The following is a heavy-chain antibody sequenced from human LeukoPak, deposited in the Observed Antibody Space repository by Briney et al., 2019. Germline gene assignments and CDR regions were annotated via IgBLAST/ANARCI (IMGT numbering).Heavy chain of an antibody. V-gene: IGHV3-48*04. CDR3: TYLGTPYYNDKWLDP. J-gene: IGHJ5*02. CDR2: ISSGSSPI. D-gene: IGHD3/OR15-3a*01. CDR1: GFTITSWS. Sequence: GGSLRLSCAASGFTITSWSMNWVRQAPGKGLEWLSYISSGSSPIYYADSVKGRFTISRDDAKNLVYLQMNSLRAEDTAVYYCTYLGTPYYNDKWLDPCGQGALVTVSS.